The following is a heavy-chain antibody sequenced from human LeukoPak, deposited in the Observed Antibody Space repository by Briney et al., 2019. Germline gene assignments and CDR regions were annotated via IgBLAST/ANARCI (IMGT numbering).Heavy chain of an antibody. D-gene: IGHD6-19*01. CDR3: ARVRSRGGWYVHYVDV. V-gene: IGHV3-48*03. Sequence: GGSLRLSCVASGLSESYEMNWVRQAPGKGLEWISYISSAGVTIYYADSVRGRFTISRDNAKNSLYLQLNSLRTEDTALYYCARVRSRGGWYVHYVDVWGKGTTVTVSS. CDR1: GLSESYE. CDR2: ISSAGVTI. J-gene: IGHJ6*03.